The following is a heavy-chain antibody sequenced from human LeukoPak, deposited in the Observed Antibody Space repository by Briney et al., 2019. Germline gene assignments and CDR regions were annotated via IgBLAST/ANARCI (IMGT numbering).Heavy chain of an antibody. CDR2: ISVTGGST. CDR3: ARVPDGYNLGTYFDP. D-gene: IGHD5-24*01. Sequence: PGGSLRLSCAASGFTFSSYAMSWVRQAPGKGLEWVSAISVTGGSTYYADSVKGRFIISRDNSKNTLYLQMNSLRAEDTAVYYCARVPDGYNLGTYFDPWGQGTLVTVSS. J-gene: IGHJ5*02. V-gene: IGHV3-23*01. CDR1: GFTFSSYA.